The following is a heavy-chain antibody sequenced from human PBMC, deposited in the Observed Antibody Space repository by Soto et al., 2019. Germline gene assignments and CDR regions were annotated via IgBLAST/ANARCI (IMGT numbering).Heavy chain of an antibody. D-gene: IGHD6-19*01. CDR2: TSYRSNWRH. V-gene: IGHV6-1*01. J-gene: IGHJ4*02. Sequence: PSQTRSLTCAISVYSVSSNTAAWNWIRSAPSRGREWLGRTSYRSNWRHDYAVSVKSRITVNPDTYKDHFSLQLHSVTPDDTAVYYCARGVAGSGFESWGKGSPITVSS. CDR3: ARGVAGSGFES. CDR1: VYSVSSNTAA.